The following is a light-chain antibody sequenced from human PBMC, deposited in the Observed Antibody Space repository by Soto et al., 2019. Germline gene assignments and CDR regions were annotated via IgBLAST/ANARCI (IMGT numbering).Light chain of an antibody. CDR3: QQYNIQFLP. J-gene: IGKJ4*01. Sequence: DIQMTQSPSTLSASVGYRATITCRASQSISSWLAWYQQKPGKAPKLLIYDASSLESGVPSSFSGSGSGTEFTLTIIILQPDDFASYYCQQYNIQFLPFCVVTKVDI. CDR1: QSISSW. CDR2: DAS. V-gene: IGKV1-5*01.